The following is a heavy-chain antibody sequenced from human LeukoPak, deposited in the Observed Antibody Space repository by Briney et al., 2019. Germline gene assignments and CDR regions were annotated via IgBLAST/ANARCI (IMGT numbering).Heavy chain of an antibody. J-gene: IGHJ4*02. CDR3: ARDFGTTGWHTFDY. Sequence: SQTLSLTCVVSGDSVSSKNGAWNWIRQSPSRGLEWLGRTYYRSKWYNDYAESMEGRMTISQGTSKNQYSLHLNSVTPDDTAVYYCARDFGTTGWHTFDYWGQGTLVTVSS. V-gene: IGHV6-1*01. D-gene: IGHD6-19*01. CDR1: GDSVSSKNGA. CDR2: TYYRSKWYN.